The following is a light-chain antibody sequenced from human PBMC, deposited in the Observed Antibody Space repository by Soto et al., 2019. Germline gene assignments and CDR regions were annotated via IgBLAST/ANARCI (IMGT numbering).Light chain of an antibody. Sequence: DIQMTQSPSTLSASVGDRVTITCRASQSISSWLAWYQQKPGKAPKLLIYDASSLESGVPSRFSGSGSGTEFTLTISSLQPDDFATYYCQQYNSYWTFGQGTKVVI. V-gene: IGKV1-5*01. J-gene: IGKJ1*01. CDR3: QQYNSYWT. CDR1: QSISSW. CDR2: DAS.